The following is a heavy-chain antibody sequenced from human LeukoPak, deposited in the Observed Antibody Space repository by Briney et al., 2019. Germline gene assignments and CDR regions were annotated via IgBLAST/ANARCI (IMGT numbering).Heavy chain of an antibody. J-gene: IGHJ4*02. CDR3: ARDKGDSSLSYYFDY. Sequence: GASVKVSCKASGYIFTGKYMHWVRQAPGQGLEWMGWINPNSGGTNFAQKFQGRVTMTKDTSISTAYMELSRLRSEDTAVYYCARDKGDSSLSYYFDYWGQGTLVTVSS. CDR1: GYIFTGKY. D-gene: IGHD3-22*01. V-gene: IGHV1-2*02. CDR2: INPNSGGT.